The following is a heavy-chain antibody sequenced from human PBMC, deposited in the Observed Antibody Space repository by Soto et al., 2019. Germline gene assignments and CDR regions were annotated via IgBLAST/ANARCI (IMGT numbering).Heavy chain of an antibody. D-gene: IGHD6-19*01. V-gene: IGHV1-69*13. Sequence: SVNVSCKASVGTFSSYAISWVRQDPGQGLEWMGGIIPIFGTANYAQKFQGRVTITADESTSTAYMELSSLRSEDTAVYYCARPSSNIAVAGVAVAGSFDYWGQGTLVTVSS. CDR3: ARPSSNIAVAGVAVAGSFDY. J-gene: IGHJ4*02. CDR1: VGTFSSYA. CDR2: IIPIFGTA.